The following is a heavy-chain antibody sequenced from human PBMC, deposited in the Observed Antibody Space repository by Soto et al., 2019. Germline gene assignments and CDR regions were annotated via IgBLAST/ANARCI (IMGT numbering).Heavy chain of an antibody. J-gene: IGHJ6*02. V-gene: IGHV4-34*01. Sequence: QVQLQQWGAGLLTPSGTVSLACAVYGGSFSDYFWTWIGQPPGKGLEWIGEVYHTGSTHYSPSLKSRVTISVDKSKNQFSLRLSSITAADTAVYYCARQPVSVAGKYFLYHSGVDVWGPGTTVTVSS. CDR1: GGSFSDYF. D-gene: IGHD6-19*01. CDR2: VYHTGST. CDR3: ARQPVSVAGKYFLYHSGVDV.